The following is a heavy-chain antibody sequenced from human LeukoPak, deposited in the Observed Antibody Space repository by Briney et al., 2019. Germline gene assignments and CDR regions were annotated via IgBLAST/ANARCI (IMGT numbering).Heavy chain of an antibody. J-gene: IGHJ5*02. Sequence: GASVKVSCSASGYTFTGYYMLWVREAPGQGLEWMGWINPNSGGTNYAQKFQGRVTKTRDTSISTAYKELSRLRSDDTAVYYCARALGYCSSTSCLLPRGFDPWGQGTLVTVSS. CDR2: INPNSGGT. V-gene: IGHV1-2*02. D-gene: IGHD2-2*01. CDR1: GYTFTGYY. CDR3: ARALGYCSSTSCLLPRGFDP.